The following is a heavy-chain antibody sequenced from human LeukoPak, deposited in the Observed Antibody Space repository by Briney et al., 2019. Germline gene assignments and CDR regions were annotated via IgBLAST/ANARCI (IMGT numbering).Heavy chain of an antibody. CDR1: GFTFSSYG. D-gene: IGHD2-21*02. Sequence: GGSLRLSCAASGFTFSSYGMHWVRQAPGKGLEWVAVIWYDGSNKYYADSVKGRFTISRDNSKNTLYLQMNSLRAEDTAVNYCAKDVVVTAMGFDYWGQGTLVTVSS. CDR3: AKDVVVTAMGFDY. J-gene: IGHJ4*02. CDR2: IWYDGSNK. V-gene: IGHV3-33*06.